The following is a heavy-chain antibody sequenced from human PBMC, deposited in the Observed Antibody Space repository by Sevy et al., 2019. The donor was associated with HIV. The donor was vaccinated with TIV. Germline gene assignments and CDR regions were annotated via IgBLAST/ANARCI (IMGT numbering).Heavy chain of an antibody. CDR3: ARDRYSSSPFYLYYYYYYMDV. CDR2: IKQDGSEK. J-gene: IGHJ6*03. V-gene: IGHV3-7*01. Sequence: GSLRLSCAASGFTFSSYWMSWVRQAPGKGLEWVANIKQDGSEKYYVDSVKGRFTISRDNAKNSLYLQMNSLRAEDTAVYYCARDRYSSSPFYLYYYYYYMDVWGKGTTVTVSS. D-gene: IGHD6-6*01. CDR1: GFTFSSYW.